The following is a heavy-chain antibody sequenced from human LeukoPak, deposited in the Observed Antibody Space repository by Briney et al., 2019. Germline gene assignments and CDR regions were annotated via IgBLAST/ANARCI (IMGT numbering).Heavy chain of an antibody. D-gene: IGHD3-22*01. J-gene: IGHJ3*02. Sequence: PSETLSLTCTVSGGSISSGGYYWSWIRQHPGKGLEWIGYIYYSGSTYYNPSLKSRVTISVDRSKNQFSLKLSSVTAADTAVYYCARDRDDSSVDAFDIWGQGTMVTVSS. CDR3: ARDRDDSSVDAFDI. CDR2: IYYSGST. V-gene: IGHV4-31*03. CDR1: GGSISSGGYY.